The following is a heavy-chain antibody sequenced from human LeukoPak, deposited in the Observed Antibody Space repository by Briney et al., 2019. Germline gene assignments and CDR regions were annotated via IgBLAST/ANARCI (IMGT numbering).Heavy chain of an antibody. D-gene: IGHD2-2*01. CDR2: IWYDGSNK. Sequence: PGGSLRLSCAASGFTFSSYGMHWVRQAPGKGLEWVAVIWYDGSNKYYADSVKGRFTISRDNSKNTLYLQMNSLRTEDTAVYYCAKGDIVVESGGGKFYPLDAFDIWGQGTMVTVSS. CDR3: AKGDIVVESGGGKFYPLDAFDI. J-gene: IGHJ3*02. V-gene: IGHV3-30*02. CDR1: GFTFSSYG.